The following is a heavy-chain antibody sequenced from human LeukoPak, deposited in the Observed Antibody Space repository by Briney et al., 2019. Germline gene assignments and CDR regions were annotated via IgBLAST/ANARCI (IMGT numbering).Heavy chain of an antibody. Sequence: AGGSLRLSCAASGFTFSSYSMNWVRQAPGKWLEWVSSISSSSSYIYYADSVKGRFTISRDNSKNTLYLHMGSLRVEDVAMYYCARGVHWKDVGDYYFDYWGQGTLVTVSS. CDR1: GFTFSSYS. CDR3: ARGVHWKDVGDYYFDY. J-gene: IGHJ4*02. CDR2: ISSSSSYI. V-gene: IGHV3-21*01. D-gene: IGHD1-1*01.